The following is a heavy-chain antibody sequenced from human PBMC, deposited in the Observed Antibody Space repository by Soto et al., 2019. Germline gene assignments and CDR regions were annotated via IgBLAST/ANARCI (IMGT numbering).Heavy chain of an antibody. D-gene: IGHD5-18*01. CDR2: INQDGSGK. CDR3: AKEEGGYSYGHYYYGMDV. J-gene: IGHJ6*02. V-gene: IGHV3-7*01. CDR1: GFTFSSYW. Sequence: GGSLRLSCVASGFTFSSYWMSWVRQSPEKGLEWVANINQDGSGKYHVGSVKGRFTISRDNAKNSLYLQMNSLRAEDTAVYYCAKEEGGYSYGHYYYGMDVWGQGTTVTVSS.